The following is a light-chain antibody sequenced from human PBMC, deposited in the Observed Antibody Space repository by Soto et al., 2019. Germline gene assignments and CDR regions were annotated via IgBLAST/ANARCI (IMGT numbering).Light chain of an antibody. CDR3: QQDSNTPFT. V-gene: IGKV4-1*01. Sequence: DIVMTQSTDSLAVSLGARATINCKHSHSVIYRSKNKNYLAWYQQKPGQPPKLLISWAFTRESGVPARFSSGGSETDFTLTISSLQDEDVAVYYCQQDSNTPFTFGPGTKVEIK. CDR1: HSVIYRSKNKNY. CDR2: WAF. J-gene: IGKJ3*01.